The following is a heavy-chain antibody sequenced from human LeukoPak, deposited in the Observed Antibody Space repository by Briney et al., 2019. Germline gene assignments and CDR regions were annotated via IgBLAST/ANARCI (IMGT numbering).Heavy chain of an antibody. Sequence: ASVKVSCKASGYTFTGYYMHWVRQAPGQGLEWMGWISAYNGNTNYAQKLQGRVTMTTDTSTSTAYMELRSLRSDDTAVYYCARAPYDSSGVWFDPWGQGTLVTVSS. V-gene: IGHV1-18*04. CDR2: ISAYNGNT. CDR1: GYTFTGYY. D-gene: IGHD3-22*01. J-gene: IGHJ5*02. CDR3: ARAPYDSSGVWFDP.